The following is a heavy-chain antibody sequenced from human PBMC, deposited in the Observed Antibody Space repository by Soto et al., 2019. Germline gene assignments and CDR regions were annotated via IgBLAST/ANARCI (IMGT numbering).Heavy chain of an antibody. CDR2: IIPILGIA. V-gene: IGHV1-69*04. CDR3: ARDLRSEATRRVYYYGMDV. D-gene: IGHD1-26*01. Sequence: SVKVSCKASGGTFSSYTISWVRQAPGQGLEWMGRIIPILGIANYAQKFQGRVTITADKSTSTAYMELSSLRSEDTAVYYCARDLRSEATRRVYYYGMDVWGQGTTVTVSS. CDR1: GGTFSSYT. J-gene: IGHJ6*02.